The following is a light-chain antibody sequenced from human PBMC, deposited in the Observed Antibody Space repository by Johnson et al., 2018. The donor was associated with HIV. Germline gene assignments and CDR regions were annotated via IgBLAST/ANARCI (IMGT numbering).Light chain of an antibody. CDR3: ATWDSSLSVYV. CDR2: ENN. Sequence: QSVLTQPPSVSAAPGQKVTISCSGSSSNIGNNYVSWYQVLPGTAPKLLIYENNKRPSGIPDRFSGSKSGTSATLGITGIPTGDEADYYCATWDSSLSVYVFGSGTKVTVL. CDR1: SSNIGNNY. J-gene: IGLJ1*01. V-gene: IGLV1-51*02.